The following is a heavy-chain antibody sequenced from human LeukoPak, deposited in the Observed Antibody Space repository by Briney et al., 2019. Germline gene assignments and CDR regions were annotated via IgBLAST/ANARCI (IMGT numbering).Heavy chain of an antibody. CDR3: ARDRKGSDP. Sequence: SETLSLTCTVSGGSISSYYWSWIRQPPGKGLEWIGYIYYSGSTNYNPSLKSRVTISVDTSKNQFSLKLSSVTAADTAVYYCARDRKGSDPWGQGTLVTVSS. V-gene: IGHV4-59*01. J-gene: IGHJ5*02. CDR1: GGSISSYY. CDR2: IYYSGST.